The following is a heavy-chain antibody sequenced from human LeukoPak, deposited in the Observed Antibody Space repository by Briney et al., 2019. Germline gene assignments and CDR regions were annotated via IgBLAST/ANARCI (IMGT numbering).Heavy chain of an antibody. J-gene: IGHJ4*02. V-gene: IGHV3-23*01. CDR3: AKTRGYYFDY. Sequence: PGGSLRLSCAASGFTFSSYGMSWVRQAPGKGLEWVSAISGSGGSTYYADSVKGRFTISRDNSKNTLYLQMNGLRAEDTAVYYCAKTRGYYFDYWGQGTLVTVSS. CDR2: ISGSGGST. D-gene: IGHD3-10*01. CDR1: GFTFSSYG.